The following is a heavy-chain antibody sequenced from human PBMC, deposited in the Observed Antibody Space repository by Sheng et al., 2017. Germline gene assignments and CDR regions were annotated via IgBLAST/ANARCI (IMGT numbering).Heavy chain of an antibody. Sequence: QVQLQESGPGLVKPSETLSLTCTVSGGSISSYYWSWIRQPPGKGLEWIGYIYYSGSTNYNPSLKSRVTISVDTSKNQFSLKLSSVTAADTAVYYCARSQNDDPRPGWFDPWGQGTLVTVSS. J-gene: IGHJ5*02. D-gene: IGHD1-1*01. CDR2: IYYSGST. CDR1: GGSISSYY. CDR3: ARSQNDDPRPGWFDP. V-gene: IGHV4-59*12.